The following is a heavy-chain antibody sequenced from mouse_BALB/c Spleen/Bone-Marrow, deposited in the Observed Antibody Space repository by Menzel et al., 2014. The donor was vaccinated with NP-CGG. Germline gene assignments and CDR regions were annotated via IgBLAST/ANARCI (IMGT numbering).Heavy chain of an antibody. CDR1: GYTFTSYV. CDR2: INPYNDGT. D-gene: IGHD1-1*02. CDR3: ASGRPYGYWYFDV. V-gene: IGHV1-14*01. J-gene: IGHJ1*01. Sequence: EVKLMESGPELVKPGASVKMSCKASGYTFTSYVMHWVKQKPGQGLEWIGYINPYNDGTKYNEKFKGKATLTSDKSSSTAYMELSSLTSEDSAVYYRASGRPYGYWYFDVWGAGTTVTVSS.